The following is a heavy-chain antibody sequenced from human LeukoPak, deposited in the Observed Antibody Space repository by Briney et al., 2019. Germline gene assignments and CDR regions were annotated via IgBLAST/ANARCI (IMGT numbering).Heavy chain of an antibody. CDR2: INHSGST. Sequence: SETLSLTCAVYGGSFSGYYWSWIRQPPGKGLEWIGEINHSGSTNYNPSLKSRVTISVDTSKNQFSLKLSSVTAADTAVYYCARAGPYSSSRVDYWGQGTLVTVSS. CDR1: GGSFSGYY. D-gene: IGHD6-6*01. V-gene: IGHV4-34*01. J-gene: IGHJ4*02. CDR3: ARAGPYSSSRVDY.